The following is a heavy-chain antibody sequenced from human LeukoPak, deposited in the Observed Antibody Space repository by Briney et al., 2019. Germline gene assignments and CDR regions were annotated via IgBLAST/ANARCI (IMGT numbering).Heavy chain of an antibody. CDR3: SRENYGSGIREFDY. J-gene: IGHJ4*02. D-gene: IGHD3-10*01. CDR1: GFTFIRYD. CDR2: IYTAGCT. V-gene: IGHV3-13*01. Sequence: GGSLRLSCAVSGFTFIRYDIHWVRQAPGKGLEWVSAIYTAGCTYYFGSVECGCTISREYAQSSLYLLITNLRAGDTAVYFCSRENYGSGIREFDYWVLGTLVTVSS.